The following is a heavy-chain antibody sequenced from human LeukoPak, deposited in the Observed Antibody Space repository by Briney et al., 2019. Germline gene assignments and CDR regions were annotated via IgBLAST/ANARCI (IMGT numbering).Heavy chain of an antibody. CDR2: IPAGGDTT. V-gene: IGHV3-23*01. D-gene: IGHD5-18*01. CDR1: GFIFRTYA. CDR3: AKVGYSYVLDY. J-gene: IGHJ4*02. Sequence: GGSLRLSCAASGFIFRTYAMSWVRQAPGKGLEWVSGIPAGGDTTYYADSVKGRFTISRDNSKNTLYLQMNSLRAEDTAVYYCAKVGYSYVLDYWGQGTLVTVSS.